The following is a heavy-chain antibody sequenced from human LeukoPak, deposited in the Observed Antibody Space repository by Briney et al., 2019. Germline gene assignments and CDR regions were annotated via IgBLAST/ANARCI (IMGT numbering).Heavy chain of an antibody. J-gene: IGHJ4*02. V-gene: IGHV4-39*02. CDR3: ARLSWSTSYFDS. CDR1: GGSLSSTSYY. D-gene: IGHD2-2*01. Sequence: SETLSLTCAVSGGSLSSTSYYWGWVRQPPGKGLEWIGTIYHSGRTYYNSSLKSRVIMSVDTSENHFSLRLNSVTAAETAVCYCARLSWSTSYFDSWGQGTQVTVSS. CDR2: IYHSGRT.